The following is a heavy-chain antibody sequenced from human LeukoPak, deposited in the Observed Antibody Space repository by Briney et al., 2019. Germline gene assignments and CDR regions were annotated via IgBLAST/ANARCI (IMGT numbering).Heavy chain of an antibody. V-gene: IGHV4-34*01. J-gene: IGHJ6*03. CDR3: ARESIYYYYYMDV. CDR1: GGSFSGYY. CDR2: INHSGST. Sequence: SETLSLTCAVYGGSFSGYYWSWIRQPPGKGLEWIGEINHSGSTNYNPSLKSRVTISVDTSKNQFSLKLSSVTAADTAVYYCARESIYYYYYMDVWGKGTTVTISS.